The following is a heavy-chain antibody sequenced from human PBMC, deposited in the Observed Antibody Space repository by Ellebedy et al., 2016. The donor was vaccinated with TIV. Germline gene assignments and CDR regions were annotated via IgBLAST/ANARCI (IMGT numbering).Heavy chain of an antibody. V-gene: IGHV3-30-3*01. CDR2: ISYDGSNK. J-gene: IGHJ6*03. CDR3: AKEAQNTEWLFPSGPMDV. Sequence: GGSLRLXXAASGFTFSSYAMHWVRQAPGKGLEWVAVISYDGSNKYYADSVKGRFTISRDNSKNTLYLQMNSLRAEDTALYYCAKEAQNTEWLFPSGPMDVWGKGTTVTVSS. CDR1: GFTFSSYA. D-gene: IGHD3-3*01.